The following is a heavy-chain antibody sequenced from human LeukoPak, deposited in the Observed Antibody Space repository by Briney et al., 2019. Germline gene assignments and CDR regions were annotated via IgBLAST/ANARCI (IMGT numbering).Heavy chain of an antibody. CDR3: ARDVEMATTIGGNWFDP. J-gene: IGHJ5*02. D-gene: IGHD5-24*01. V-gene: IGHV4-34*01. Sequence: SETLSLTCAVYGGSFSGYYWSWIRQPPGKGLEWIGEINHSGSTNYNPSLKSRVTISVDTSKNQFSLKLSSVTAADTAVYYCARDVEMATTIGGNWFDPWGQGTLVTVSS. CDR1: GGSFSGYY. CDR2: INHSGST.